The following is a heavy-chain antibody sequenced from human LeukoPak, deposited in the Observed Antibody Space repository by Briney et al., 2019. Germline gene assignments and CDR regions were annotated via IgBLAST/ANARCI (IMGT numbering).Heavy chain of an antibody. J-gene: IGHJ3*02. CDR2: INPSGGST. CDR3: ARALYYCDSSGLLDI. D-gene: IGHD3-22*01. Sequence: ASVKVSCKASGYTFTNFHMHWVRQAPGQGLEWMGEINPSGGSTTTAQKFQGRVTMTRDTSTSTVYMELSSLRSEDTAVYYCARALYYCDSSGLLDIWGQGTVVTVSS. CDR1: GYTFTNFH. V-gene: IGHV1-46*01.